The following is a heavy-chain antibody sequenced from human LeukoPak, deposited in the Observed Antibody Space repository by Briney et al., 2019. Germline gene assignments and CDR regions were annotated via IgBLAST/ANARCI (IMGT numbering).Heavy chain of an antibody. CDR1: GFTFSSYA. J-gene: IGHJ3*02. CDR2: TSGSGGST. CDR3: AKFSPSSSPTSDAFDI. Sequence: GGSLRLSCAASGFTFSSYAMSWVRQAPGKGLEWVSATSGSGGSTYYADSVKGRFTISRDNSKNTLYLQMNSLRAEDTAVYYCAKFSPSSSPTSDAFDIWGQGTMVTVSS. D-gene: IGHD6-6*01. V-gene: IGHV3-23*01.